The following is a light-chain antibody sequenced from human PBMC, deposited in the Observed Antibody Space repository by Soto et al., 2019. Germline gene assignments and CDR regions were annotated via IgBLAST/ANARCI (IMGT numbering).Light chain of an antibody. CDR2: AAA. Sequence: DIQMTQSPSSLSASVRDRVTITCRASQSISTYLNWYQQKPGKVPKLLIYAAASLQSGVPARFSGSGSGTDFTLTISSLQPKDFATYYCQQSYSTPFTLGPGTKVDIK. CDR1: QSISTY. J-gene: IGKJ3*01. CDR3: QQSYSTPFT. V-gene: IGKV1-39*01.